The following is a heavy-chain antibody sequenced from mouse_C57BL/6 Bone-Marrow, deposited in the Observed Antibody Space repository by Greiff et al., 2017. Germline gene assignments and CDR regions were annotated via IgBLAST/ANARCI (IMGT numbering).Heavy chain of an antibody. Sequence: QVQLQQSGPELVKPGASVKISCKASGYSFTSYYIHWVKQRPGQGLEWIGWIYPGSGNTKYNEKFKGKATLTADTSSSTAYMQLSSLTSEDSAVYYCARKGGANYYGSSYWYFDVWGTGTTVTVSS. V-gene: IGHV1-66*01. J-gene: IGHJ1*03. CDR2: IYPGSGNT. CDR3: ARKGGANYYGSSYWYFDV. CDR1: GYSFTSYY. D-gene: IGHD1-1*01.